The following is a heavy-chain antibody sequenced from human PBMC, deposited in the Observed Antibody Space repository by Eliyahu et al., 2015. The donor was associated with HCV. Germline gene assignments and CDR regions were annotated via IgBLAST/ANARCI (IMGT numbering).Heavy chain of an antibody. CDR3: ARAGVRRAAYGAYAALFDAFDI. CDR1: GFXVXXNY. J-gene: IGHJ3*02. D-gene: IGHD4-17*01. Sequence: EVQVVESGGGLVQPGGSLRLSCAASGFXVXXNYXXWVRQAPGKGLEWVSIIYSGGDNTFYADSVRGRFTISRDNSKNTLYLQMNSLRPEDTAVYYCARAGVRRAAYGAYAALFDAFDIWGPGTMVTVSS. V-gene: IGHV3-66*02. CDR2: IYSGGDNT.